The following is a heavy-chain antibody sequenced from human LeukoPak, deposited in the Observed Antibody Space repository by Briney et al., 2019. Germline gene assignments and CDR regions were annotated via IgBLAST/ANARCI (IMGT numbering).Heavy chain of an antibody. CDR2: INTDGSSL. Sequence: GGSLRLSCAASGFTFSSYWMYWVRQAPGRGPVWVARINTDGSSLNYADSVKGRFTISRDNAKNTLYLQMNSLGAEDTAVYYCARRINYYDSSGYYYVRYFDSWGQGTLVAVSS. CDR1: GFTFSSYW. V-gene: IGHV3-74*01. CDR3: ARRINYYDSSGYYYVRYFDS. D-gene: IGHD3-22*01. J-gene: IGHJ4*02.